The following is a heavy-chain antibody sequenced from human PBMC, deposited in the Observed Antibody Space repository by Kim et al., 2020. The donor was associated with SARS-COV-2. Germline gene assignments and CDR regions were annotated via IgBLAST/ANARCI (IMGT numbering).Heavy chain of an antibody. J-gene: IGHJ3*02. CDR3: ARNHRGDAFDI. CDR2: T. D-gene: IGHD3-10*01. Sequence: TRFEQKFQGRVTMTRDTAISTAYMELSRLRSDDTAVYYCARNHRGDAFDIWGQGTMVTVSS. V-gene: IGHV1-2*02.